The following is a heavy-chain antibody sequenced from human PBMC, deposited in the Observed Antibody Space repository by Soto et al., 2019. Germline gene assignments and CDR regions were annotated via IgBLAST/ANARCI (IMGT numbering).Heavy chain of an antibody. CDR2: IYWNDEQ. CDR3: AHRLPGPSGYDV. V-gene: IGHV2-5*01. D-gene: IGHD6-13*01. Sequence: QITLKESGPTLVKPTQTLTLTCTFSGFSLTSGVVGVGWIRQPPGEALEWLALIYWNDEQYYNPSLRNRLTITRDTSKNPVVLTMTNMDPVDTATYYCAHRLPGPSGYDVWGQGTTVPVSS. CDR1: GFSLTSGVVG. J-gene: IGHJ6*02.